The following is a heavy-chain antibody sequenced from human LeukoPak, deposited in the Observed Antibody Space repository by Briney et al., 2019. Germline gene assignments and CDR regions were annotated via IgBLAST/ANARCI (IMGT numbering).Heavy chain of an antibody. J-gene: IGHJ3*02. V-gene: IGHV3-30*02. Sequence: GGSLRLSCAASGFTFSTYDMHWVRQAPGKGLEWVAVASSDGSFKYYADSVKGRFTISRDNSKNTLFLQMNSLTAEDTAVYYCAKDIGYSYSWYFAVDIWGQGTVVTVSS. CDR3: AKDIGYSYSWYFAVDI. D-gene: IGHD6-13*01. CDR2: ASSDGSFK. CDR1: GFTFSTYD.